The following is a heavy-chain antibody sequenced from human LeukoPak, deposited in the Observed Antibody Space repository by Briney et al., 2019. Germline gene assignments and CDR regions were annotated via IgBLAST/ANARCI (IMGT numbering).Heavy chain of an antibody. J-gene: IGHJ4*02. CDR1: VYTFTGYY. Sequence: GASVKVSCKTSVYTFTGYYMHWVRQAPGQGLEWMGWINPNSGGTNYAQKFQGRVTMTRDTSISTAYMELSRLRSDDTAVYYCARDAYSSSSLSIDYWGQGTLVTVSS. D-gene: IGHD6-6*01. V-gene: IGHV1-2*02. CDR3: ARDAYSSSSLSIDY. CDR2: INPNSGGT.